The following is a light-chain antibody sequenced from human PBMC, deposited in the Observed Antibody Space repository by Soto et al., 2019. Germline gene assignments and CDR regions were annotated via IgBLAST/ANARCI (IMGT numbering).Light chain of an antibody. CDR2: EVT. CDR3: SSYTNTGTLYV. Sequence: QSALTQPASVSGSPGQSVTIPCTGTNSDLGNYKYVSWYQQYPGKPPQLLIYEVTNRPSGVSNRFSGSKSGNAASLTISGLQAEDEADYYCSSYTNTGTLYVFGTGTKLTVL. CDR1: NSDLGNYKY. J-gene: IGLJ1*01. V-gene: IGLV2-14*01.